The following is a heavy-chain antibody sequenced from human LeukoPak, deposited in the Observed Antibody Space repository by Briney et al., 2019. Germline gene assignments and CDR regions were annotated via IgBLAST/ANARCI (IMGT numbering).Heavy chain of an antibody. J-gene: IGHJ3*02. Sequence: ASVKVSCKASGYTFANFGINWVRQAPGQGLEWVGWINTNTGNPTYVQGFAGRFVFSLDTSVNTAYLQINSLKAEDTAVYYCARDPLLRAFDIWGQGTMVTVSS. D-gene: IGHD1-26*01. CDR1: GYTFANFG. CDR2: INTNTGNP. V-gene: IGHV7-4-1*02. CDR3: ARDPLLRAFDI.